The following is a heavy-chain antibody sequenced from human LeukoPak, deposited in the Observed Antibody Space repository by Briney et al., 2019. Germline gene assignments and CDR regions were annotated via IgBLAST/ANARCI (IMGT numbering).Heavy chain of an antibody. J-gene: IGHJ4*02. Sequence: SEALSLTCSVSGDSISRNYWTWIRQPPGKGLEWIGYIYNSGSTNYNPSLKSRVTISVDTSKNQFSLKRSSVTAADTAVYYCARENSNSWYLDYWGQGTLVTVSS. D-gene: IGHD6-13*01. V-gene: IGHV4-59*01. CDR2: IYNSGST. CDR1: GDSISRNY. CDR3: ARENSNSWYLDY.